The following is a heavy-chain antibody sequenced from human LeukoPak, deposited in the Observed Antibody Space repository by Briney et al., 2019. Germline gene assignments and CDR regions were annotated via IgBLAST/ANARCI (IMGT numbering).Heavy chain of an antibody. CDR2: ISDSGNTI. Sequence: TGGSLRLSCAASGFIFSSYAMSWVRQAPGKGLDWVSYISDSGNTIYYADSVKGRFTISRDTAKNSLFLQVNSLRAEDTAVYYCARGSYGSGSTFDYWGQGTLVTVSS. D-gene: IGHD3-10*01. CDR1: GFIFSSYA. CDR3: ARGSYGSGSTFDY. J-gene: IGHJ4*02. V-gene: IGHV3-48*04.